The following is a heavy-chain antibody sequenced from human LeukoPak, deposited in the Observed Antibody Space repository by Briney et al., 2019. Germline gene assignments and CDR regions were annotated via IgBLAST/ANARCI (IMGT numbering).Heavy chain of an antibody. CDR1: GFTFSNYG. D-gene: IGHD5-12*01. CDR2: ISYDGLNK. J-gene: IGHJ4*02. V-gene: IGHV3-30*18. CDR3: AKGVRSGYDRLDY. Sequence: GGSLRLSCAASGFTFSNYGIHWVRQAPGKGLEGVAVISYDGLNKNHADSVKGRFTISRDNSRNTLSLQMNSLRVEDTAVYYCAKGVRSGYDRLDYWGQGALVTVSS.